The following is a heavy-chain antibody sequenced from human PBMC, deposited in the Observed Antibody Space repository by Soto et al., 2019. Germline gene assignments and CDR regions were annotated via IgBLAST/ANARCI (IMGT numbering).Heavy chain of an antibody. J-gene: IGHJ5*02. D-gene: IGHD3-16*01. V-gene: IGHV1-69*02. CDR1: GGTFSSYT. CDR3: ARVLGLGWFDP. Sequence: QVQLVQSGAEVKKPGSSVKVSCKASGGTFSSYTISWVRQAPGQGLEWMGRIIPILGIANYAQKFQGRVTITADKSTSTGYMELSSLRSEDTAVYYCARVLGLGWFDPWGQGTLVTVSS. CDR2: IIPILGIA.